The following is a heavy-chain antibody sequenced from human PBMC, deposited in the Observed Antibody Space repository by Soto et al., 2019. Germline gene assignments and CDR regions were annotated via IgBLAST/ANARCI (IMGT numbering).Heavy chain of an antibody. J-gene: IGHJ6*02. CDR1: GYTFTGYY. V-gene: IGHV1-2*02. D-gene: IGHD3-3*01. CDR2: INPNSCGT. CDR3: ARSYYDFWSGYLPPDHYYYGMDV. Sequence: ASVNVSFKASGYTFTGYYMHWVRQAPGQGLEWMGWINPNSCGTNYAQKFQGRVTMTRDTSISTAYMELSRLRSDDTAVYYCARSYYDFWSGYLPPDHYYYGMDVWGQGTTVTVSS.